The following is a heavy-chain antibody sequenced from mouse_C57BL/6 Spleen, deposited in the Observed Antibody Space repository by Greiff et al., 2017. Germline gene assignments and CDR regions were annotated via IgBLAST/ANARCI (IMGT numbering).Heavy chain of an antibody. D-gene: IGHD2-3*01. CDR3: ARTDMIYYAMDY. V-gene: IGHV1-82*01. CDR2: IYPGDGDT. J-gene: IGHJ4*01. CDR1: GYAFSSSW. Sequence: VQLQQSGPELVKPGASVKISCKASGYAFSSSWMNWVKQRPGKGLEWIGRIYPGDGDTNYNGKFKGKATLTADKSSSTAYMQLSSLTSEDSAVYFCARTDMIYYAMDYWGQGTSVTVSS.